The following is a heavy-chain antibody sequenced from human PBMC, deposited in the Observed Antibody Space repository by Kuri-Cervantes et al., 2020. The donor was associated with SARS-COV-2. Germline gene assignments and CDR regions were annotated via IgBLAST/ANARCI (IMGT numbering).Heavy chain of an antibody. CDR3: ARIGGRVGATEYYFDY. CDR2: IKQDGSEK. J-gene: IGHJ4*02. D-gene: IGHD1-26*01. CDR1: GFTFSSYW. V-gene: IGHV3-7*01. Sequence: GESLKISCAASGFTFSSYWMSWVRQAPGKGLEWVANIKQDGSEKYYVDSVKGRFTISRDNAKNSLYLQMNSLRAEDTAVYYCARIGGRVGATEYYFDYWGQGTLVTVSS.